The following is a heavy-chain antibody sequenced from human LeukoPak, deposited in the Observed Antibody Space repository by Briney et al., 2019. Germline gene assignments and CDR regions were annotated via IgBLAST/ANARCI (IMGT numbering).Heavy chain of an antibody. CDR3: AATDLGDY. CDR1: GYTFTSYA. Sequence: ASVKVSCRASGYTFTSYAMHWVRQAPGQRPEWMGWINAGNGNTKYLQKFQGRVTITRDTSASTAYMELSSLRSEDTAVYYCAATDLGDYWGQGTLVTVSS. CDR2: INAGNGNT. V-gene: IGHV1-3*01. J-gene: IGHJ4*02. D-gene: IGHD4-17*01.